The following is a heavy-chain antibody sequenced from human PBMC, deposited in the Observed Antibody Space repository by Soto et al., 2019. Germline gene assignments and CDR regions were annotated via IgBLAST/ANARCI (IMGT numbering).Heavy chain of an antibody. V-gene: IGHV1-18*01. CDR3: ARQGSWPYYYYGLDV. CDR2: ISTYNGDT. CDR1: GYTFTTSG. J-gene: IGHJ6*02. Sequence: GASVKVSCKASGYTFTTSGISWVRQAPGQGLEWMGWISTYNGDTNSAQKLQGRVTMTADTSTGTAYMELMSLKSDDTAVYYCARQGSWPYYYYGLDVWGQGTTVTVSS. D-gene: IGHD1-26*01.